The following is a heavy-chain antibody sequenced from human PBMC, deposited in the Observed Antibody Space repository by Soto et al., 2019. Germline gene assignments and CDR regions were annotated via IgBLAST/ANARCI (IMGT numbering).Heavy chain of an antibody. D-gene: IGHD3-16*01. CDR3: AHSRNLIPEDAQVGHFDY. CDR2: IYWDDDE. J-gene: IGHJ4*02. V-gene: IGHV2-5*02. CDR1: GFSLTTDGVG. Sequence: QITLKESGPTLVKPTQTLTLTCNFSGFSLTTDGVGVGWVRQPPGGALEWLSLIYWDDDERYSPSLKTRLTITEDPSKNQVDLIMTNMDPVDTATYYCAHSRNLIPEDAQVGHFDYWGQGILVTVSS.